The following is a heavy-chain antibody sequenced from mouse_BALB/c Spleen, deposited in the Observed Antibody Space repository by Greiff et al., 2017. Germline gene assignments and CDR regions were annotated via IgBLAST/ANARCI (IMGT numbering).Heavy chain of an antibody. D-gene: IGHD2-3*01. CDR2: IDPENGDT. CDR3: SAHYDGYYFYYAMDY. CDR1: GFNIKDYY. V-gene: IGHV14-4*02. Sequence: VQLQQSGAELVRSGASVKLSCTASGFNIKDYYMYWVKQRPEQGLEWIGWIDPENGDTEYAPKFQGKATMTADTSSNTAYLQLSSLTSEDTAVYYCSAHYDGYYFYYAMDYWGQGTSVTVSS. J-gene: IGHJ4*01.